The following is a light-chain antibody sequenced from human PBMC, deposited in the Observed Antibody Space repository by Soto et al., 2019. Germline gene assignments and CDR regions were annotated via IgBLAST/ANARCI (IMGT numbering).Light chain of an antibody. CDR1: SSDVGGYNY. J-gene: IGLJ1*01. CDR3: SSYAGSNNYV. Sequence: QSALTQPPSASGSPGQSVTISCTGTSSDVGGYNYVSWYQQHPGKAPKLMIYEVSKRPSGVRDRFSGSKSGNTASLTVSGLQAEDEADYYCSSYAGSNNYVFGTGTKLTVL. V-gene: IGLV2-8*01. CDR2: EVS.